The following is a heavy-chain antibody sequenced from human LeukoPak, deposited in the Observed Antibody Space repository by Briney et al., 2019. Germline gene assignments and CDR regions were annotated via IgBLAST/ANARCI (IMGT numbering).Heavy chain of an antibody. V-gene: IGHV3-23*01. Sequence: GGSLRLSCAASGFTFSIYAMSWVRQAPGKGLEWVSAISGSGGSTYYADSVKGRFTISRDNSKNTLYLQMNSLRAEDTAVYYCAKDGGEYYDILTGYYPRLYYMDVWGKGTTVTISS. CDR1: GFTFSIYA. D-gene: IGHD3-9*01. J-gene: IGHJ6*03. CDR2: ISGSGGST. CDR3: AKDGGEYYDILTGYYPRLYYMDV.